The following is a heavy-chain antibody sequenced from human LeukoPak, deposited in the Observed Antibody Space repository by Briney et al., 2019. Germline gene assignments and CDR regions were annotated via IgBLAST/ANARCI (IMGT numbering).Heavy chain of an antibody. J-gene: IGHJ4*02. V-gene: IGHV3-23*01. CDR1: GFTFSSYT. CDR3: ASKVSGFSSPLDY. Sequence: GGSLRLSCAASGFTFSSYTMIWVRQAPGKGLEWVSAITGSGGSIYYADSVKGRFTISRDNSKNTVYLQMNSLRAEDTALYYCASKVSGFSSPLDYWGQGILVTVSS. CDR2: ITGSGGSI. D-gene: IGHD2-2*01.